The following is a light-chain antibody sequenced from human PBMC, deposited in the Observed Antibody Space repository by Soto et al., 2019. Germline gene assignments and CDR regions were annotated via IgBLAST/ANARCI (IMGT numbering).Light chain of an antibody. CDR1: QTISSW. Sequence: TPSPSSLSAYVGDRVTIHCRASQTISSWLAWYQQKPGKAPKLLIYKASTLKSGVPSRFSGSGSGTEFTLTISSLQPDDFATYYCQQYNSYWTFGHGTKVDIK. V-gene: IGKV1-5*03. CDR2: KAS. J-gene: IGKJ1*01. CDR3: QQYNSYWT.